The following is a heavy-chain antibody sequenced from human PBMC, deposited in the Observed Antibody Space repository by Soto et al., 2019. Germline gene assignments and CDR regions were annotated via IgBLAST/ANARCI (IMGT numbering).Heavy chain of an antibody. J-gene: IGHJ3*02. CDR1: GYTFTSYG. CDR3: ARDASDGVVVVAATPDAFDI. V-gene: IGHV1-18*01. D-gene: IGHD2-15*01. CDR2: ISAYHGNT. Sequence: QVQLVQSGAEVKKPGASVKVSCKASGYTFTSYGISWVRQAPGQGLEWMGWISAYHGNTNYAQKLQGRVTMTTDTSTSTAYMELRSLRSDDTAVYYCARDASDGVVVVAATPDAFDIWGQGTMVTVSS.